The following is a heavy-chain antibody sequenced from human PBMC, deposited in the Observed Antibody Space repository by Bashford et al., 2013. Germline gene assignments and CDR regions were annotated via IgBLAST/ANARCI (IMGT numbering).Heavy chain of an antibody. D-gene: IGHD3-22*01. J-gene: IGHJ3*02. Sequence: VRQAPGKGLEWVSSISSSSSYIYYADSVKGRFTISRDNAKNSLYLQMNSLRAEDTAVYYCARDLNPYYYDSSGFSDAFDIWGQGTTVTVSS. CDR2: ISSSSSYI. V-gene: IGHV3-21*01. CDR3: ARDLNPYYYDSSGFSDAFDI.